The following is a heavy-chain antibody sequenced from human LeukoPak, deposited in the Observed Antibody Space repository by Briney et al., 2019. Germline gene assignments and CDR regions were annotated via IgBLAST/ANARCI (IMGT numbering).Heavy chain of an antibody. V-gene: IGHV1-69*06. CDR3: ARGSPHYDILTGYYFGY. D-gene: IGHD3-9*01. CDR2: IIPIFGTA. CDR1: GGTFGSYA. J-gene: IGHJ4*02. Sequence: GASVKVSCKASGGTFGSYAISWVRQAPGQGLEWMGGIIPIFGTANYAQKFQGRVTITADKSTSTAYMELSSLRSEDTAVYYCARGSPHYDILTGYYFGYWGQGTLVTVSS.